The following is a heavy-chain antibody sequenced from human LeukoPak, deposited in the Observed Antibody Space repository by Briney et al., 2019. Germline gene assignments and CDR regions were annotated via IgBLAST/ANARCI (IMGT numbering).Heavy chain of an antibody. CDR3: ARVTGYMIEDYFDY. J-gene: IGHJ4*02. Sequence: PSETLSLTCTVSGASMSTYYWSWIRQPPGKGLEWIGYIYYSGSTNYNPSLKSRVTISVETSKNQFSLKLSSVTAADTAVYYCARVTGYMIEDYFDYWGQGTLVTVSS. CDR1: GASMSTYY. V-gene: IGHV4-59*01. D-gene: IGHD3-22*01. CDR2: IYYSGST.